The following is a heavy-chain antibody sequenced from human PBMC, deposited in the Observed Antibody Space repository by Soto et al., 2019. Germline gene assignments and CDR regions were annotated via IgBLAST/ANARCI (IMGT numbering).Heavy chain of an antibody. V-gene: IGHV1-18*04. D-gene: IGHD3-10*01. CDR1: GYTFTSYG. J-gene: IGHJ4*02. CDR2: ISAYNGNT. CDR3: ARVFNMVRGVPYYSDY. Sequence: ASVKVSCKASGYTFTSYGISWVRQAPGQGLEWMGWISAYNGNTNYAQKLQGRVTMTTDTSTSTAYMELRSLRSDDTAVYYCARVFNMVRGVPYYSDYSGQGTMVTVYS.